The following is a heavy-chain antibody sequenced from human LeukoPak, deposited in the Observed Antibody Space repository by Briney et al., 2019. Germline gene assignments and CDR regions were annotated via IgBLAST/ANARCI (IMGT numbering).Heavy chain of an antibody. Sequence: GGSLRLSCVTSGFTFTNHWMSWVRQAPGKGLEWVANIREDGGHTNYVDSVKGRFTISRDNAKNSLFLQMDGLRVDDTAVYYCAREGGAYCGGDCYTNWFDPWGQGTLVTVSS. V-gene: IGHV3-7*01. CDR3: AREGGAYCGGDCYTNWFDP. D-gene: IGHD2-21*02. CDR1: GFTFTNHW. CDR2: IREDGGHT. J-gene: IGHJ5*02.